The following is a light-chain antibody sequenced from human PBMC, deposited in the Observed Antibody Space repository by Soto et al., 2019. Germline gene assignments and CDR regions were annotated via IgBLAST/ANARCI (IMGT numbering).Light chain of an antibody. CDR1: RSDIGTYDL. CDR3: TSYTTSSTVV. Sequence: QSALTQPASVSGSLGQSITISCTGTRSDIGTYDLVPWYQQHPGKAPQLMIYDVTNRPSGVSNRFSGSKSGNTASLTISGLQAEDEADYYCTSYTTSSTVVIGGGTKVTVL. CDR2: DVT. J-gene: IGLJ2*01. V-gene: IGLV2-14*03.